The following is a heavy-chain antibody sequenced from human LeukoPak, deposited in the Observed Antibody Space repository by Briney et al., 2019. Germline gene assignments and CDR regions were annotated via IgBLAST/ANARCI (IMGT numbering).Heavy chain of an antibody. CDR3: ARESEEMATMGGY. V-gene: IGHV1-2*02. CDR1: GYTFTGYY. Sequence: ASVKVSCKASGYTFTGYYMHWVRQAPGQGREWMGWINPNSGGTNYAQKVQGRVTMTRDTSISTAYIELSRLRSDDTAVYYCARESEEMATMGGYWGQGTLVTVSS. CDR2: INPNSGGT. D-gene: IGHD5-24*01. J-gene: IGHJ4*02.